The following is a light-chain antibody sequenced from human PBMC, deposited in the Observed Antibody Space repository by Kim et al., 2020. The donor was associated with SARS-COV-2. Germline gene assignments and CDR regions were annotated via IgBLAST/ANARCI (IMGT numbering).Light chain of an antibody. CDR2: GKN. CDR3: NSRDSSGTHPFYV. J-gene: IGLJ1*01. V-gene: IGLV3-19*01. CDR1: SLRRYY. Sequence: GQIVRIRCKGDSLRRYYASWYQQKPGPAPVLVIYGKNHRPSGIPDRFSGSSSGNTASLTITGAQAEDEADYYCNSRDSSGTHPFYVFGTGTKVTVL.